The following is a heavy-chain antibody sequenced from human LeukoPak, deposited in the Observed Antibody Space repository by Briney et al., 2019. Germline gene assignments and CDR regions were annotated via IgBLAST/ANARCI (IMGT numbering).Heavy chain of an antibody. J-gene: IGHJ5*02. D-gene: IGHD6-19*01. CDR1: GFTFSSYA. CDR3: AKDSFRSSSGVDP. CDR2: VSSSGGST. V-gene: IGHV3-23*01. Sequence: TAGSLRLSCAASGFTFSSYAMTWVRQALGKRLQWASAVSSSGGSTYYADSVKGRFTISRDNSKNTLFLQMNSLGAEDTAVYYCAKDSFRSSSGVDPWGQGTLVTVSS.